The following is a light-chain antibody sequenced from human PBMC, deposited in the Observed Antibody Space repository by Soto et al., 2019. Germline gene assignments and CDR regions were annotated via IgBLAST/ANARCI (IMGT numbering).Light chain of an antibody. CDR1: QSVSSSY. CDR3: QQYGSSPAYT. Sequence: EIVLTQSPGTLSLSPGERATLSCRASQSVSSSYLAWYQQKPGQAPRLLIYGASSRATGIPDRFSGSGSGTDFTNTISRPEPEDFAVYYCQQYGSSPAYTFGQGTKLEIK. V-gene: IGKV3-20*01. J-gene: IGKJ2*01. CDR2: GAS.